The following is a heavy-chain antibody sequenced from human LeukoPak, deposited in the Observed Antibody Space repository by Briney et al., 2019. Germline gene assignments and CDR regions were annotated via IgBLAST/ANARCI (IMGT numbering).Heavy chain of an antibody. D-gene: IGHD2-2*02. V-gene: IGHV1-46*01. J-gene: IGHJ3*02. CDR1: GYTFTSYY. CDR3: ARDQGVVPAAINAFDI. Sequence: ASVKVSCKASGYTFTSYYMHRVRQAPGQGLEWMGIINPSGGSTSYAQKFQGRVTMTRDTSTSTVYMELSSLRSEDTAVYYCARDQGVVPAAINAFDIWGQGTMVTASS. CDR2: INPSGGST.